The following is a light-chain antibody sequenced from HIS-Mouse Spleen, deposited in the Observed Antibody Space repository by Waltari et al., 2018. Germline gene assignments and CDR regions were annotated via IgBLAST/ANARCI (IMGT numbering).Light chain of an antibody. CDR3: VLYMGSGIWV. CDR2: STN. CDR1: PGSFSTAYY. J-gene: IGLJ3*02. Sequence: QTVVTQEPSFSVSPGGTVTLPCGLRPGSFSTAYYPRWYPPTPGQAPLTLIYSTNTRSSGVPDRFSGSILGNKAALTITGAQADDESDYYCVLYMGSGIWVFGGGTKLTVL. V-gene: IGLV8-61*01.